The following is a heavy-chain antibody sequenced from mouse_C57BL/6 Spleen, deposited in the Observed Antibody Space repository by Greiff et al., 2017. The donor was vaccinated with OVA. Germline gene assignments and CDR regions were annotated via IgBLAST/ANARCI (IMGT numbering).Heavy chain of an antibody. J-gene: IGHJ4*01. CDR1: GFSLTSYG. V-gene: IGHV2-5*01. D-gene: IGHD2-4*01. CDR2: IWRGGST. CDR3: AKNRDYDEGAMDY. Sequence: QVQLQQSGPGLVQPSQSLSITCTVSGFSLTSYGVHWVRQSPGKGLEWLGVIWRGGSTDYNAAFMSRLSITKDNSKSQVFFKMNSLQADDTAIYYCAKNRDYDEGAMDYWGQGTSVTVSS.